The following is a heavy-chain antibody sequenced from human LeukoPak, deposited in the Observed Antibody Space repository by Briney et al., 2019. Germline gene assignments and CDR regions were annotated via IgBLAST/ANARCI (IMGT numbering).Heavy chain of an antibody. D-gene: IGHD1-1*01. V-gene: IGHV4-39*01. Sequence: SETLSLTCTVSGDSISSSNSYWGWIRQPPGKGLEWIGSIYYSGNTYYNASLKSRVTISVDTSKNQFSLKLSSVTAADTAVYYCARRRRANSGRINNWFDPWGRGTLVTVSS. CDR3: ARRRRANSGRINNWFDP. CDR2: IYYSGNT. CDR1: GDSISSSNSY. J-gene: IGHJ5*02.